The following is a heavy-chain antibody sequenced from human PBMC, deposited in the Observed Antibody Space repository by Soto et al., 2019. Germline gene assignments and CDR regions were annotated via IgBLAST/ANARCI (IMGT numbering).Heavy chain of an antibody. CDR3: ARRGGGYSPYYFDY. J-gene: IGHJ4*02. V-gene: IGHV4-34*01. CDR1: SGSFSGYY. CDR2: IDHTGST. D-gene: IGHD3-22*01. Sequence: QVQLQQWGAGLLKPSETLSLACAVYSGSFSGYYWSWIRQPPGKGLEWIGEIDHTGSTNYNPSLKSRVTISADTSKNQFSLKLTSVTAADTAVYYCARRGGGYSPYYFDYWGQGGLVTVSS.